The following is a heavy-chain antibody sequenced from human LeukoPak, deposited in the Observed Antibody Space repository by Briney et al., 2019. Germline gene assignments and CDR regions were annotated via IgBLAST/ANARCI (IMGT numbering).Heavy chain of an antibody. CDR1: GYTFTSNY. Sequence: AAVKVSCKASGYTFTSNYIHWVRQAPGQGLEWMGMIYPRDGSTSYAQKFQGRVTVTRDTSTSTVHMELSGLRSEDTAVYYCARDQEGFDYWGQGTLVTVSS. V-gene: IGHV1-46*01. CDR3: ARDQEGFDY. CDR2: IYPRDGST. J-gene: IGHJ4*02.